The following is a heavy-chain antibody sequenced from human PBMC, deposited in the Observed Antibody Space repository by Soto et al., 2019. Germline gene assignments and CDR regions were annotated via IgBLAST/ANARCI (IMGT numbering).Heavy chain of an antibody. CDR1: GFTFSSYS. D-gene: IGHD3-9*01. CDR3: ARDLSRVLRYFDWFYFDY. CDR2: ISSSSSYI. V-gene: IGHV3-21*01. J-gene: IGHJ4*02. Sequence: PGGSLRLSCAASGFTFSSYSMNWVRQAPGKGLEWVSSISSSSSYIYYADSVKGRFTISRDNAKNSLYLQMNSLRAEDTAVYYCARDLSRVLRYFDWFYFDYWGQGTLVTVSS.